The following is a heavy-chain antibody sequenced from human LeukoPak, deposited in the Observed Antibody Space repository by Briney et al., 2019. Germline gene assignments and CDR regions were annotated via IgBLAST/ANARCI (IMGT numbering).Heavy chain of an antibody. J-gene: IGHJ4*02. CDR1: GGSISSSSYY. D-gene: IGHD1-26*01. CDR3: ARQWGVHGGSVGGIDY. V-gene: IGHV4-61*05. CDR2: ISYSGST. Sequence: SETLSLTCTVSGGSISSSSYYWGWIRQPPGKRLEWIGFISYSGSTNYNPSLKSRVTISVDTPKNQFSLKLSSVTAADTAVYYCARQWGVHGGSVGGIDYWGQGTLVTVSS.